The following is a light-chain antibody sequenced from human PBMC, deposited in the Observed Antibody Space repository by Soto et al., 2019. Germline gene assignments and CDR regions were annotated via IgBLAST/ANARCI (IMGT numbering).Light chain of an antibody. CDR1: QSVSSN. Sequence: EIVMTQSPATPSVSPGERATLSCRASQSVSSNFAWYQQKPGQAPRLLIYGASTRATGIPARFSGSGSGTESTLTISSLQSEDFAVYYCQQYDNWPSLTFGGGTKVEIK. J-gene: IGKJ4*01. V-gene: IGKV3-15*01. CDR2: GAS. CDR3: QQYDNWPSLT.